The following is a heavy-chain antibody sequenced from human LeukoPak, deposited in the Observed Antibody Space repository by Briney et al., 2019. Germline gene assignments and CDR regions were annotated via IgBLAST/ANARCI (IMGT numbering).Heavy chain of an antibody. V-gene: IGHV3-23*01. J-gene: IGHJ4*02. CDR2: ISPAGGTT. Sequence: GGSLRLSCTVSGFPFRSEAMSWVRQAPGRGLEWVSSISPAGGTTYYADSVKGRFTISRDNSKNTLYVQMNSLRVEDTAVYYCAKSRSGSSNWALRIFDNWGQGTLVSVSS. CDR3: AKSRSGSSNWALRIFDN. CDR1: GFPFRSEA. D-gene: IGHD6-13*01.